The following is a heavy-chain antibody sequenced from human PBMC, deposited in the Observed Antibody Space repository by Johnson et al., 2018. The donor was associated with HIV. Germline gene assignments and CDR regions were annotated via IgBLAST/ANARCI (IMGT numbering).Heavy chain of an antibody. V-gene: IGHV3-30*03. Sequence: QVQLVESGGGLVKPGGSLRLSCAASGFTFSDYYMSWIRQAPGKGLEWVAVISYDGSNKCYADSVKGRFTISRDNSKNTLYLQMNSLRAEDTAVYYCARDQIAAAGAFDIWGQGTMVTVSS. J-gene: IGHJ3*02. D-gene: IGHD6-13*01. CDR1: GFTFSDYY. CDR3: ARDQIAAAGAFDI. CDR2: ISYDGSNK.